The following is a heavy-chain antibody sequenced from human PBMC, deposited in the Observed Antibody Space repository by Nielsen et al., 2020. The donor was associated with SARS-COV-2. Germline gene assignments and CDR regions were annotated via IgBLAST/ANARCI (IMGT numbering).Heavy chain of an antibody. V-gene: IGHV3-11*04. J-gene: IGHJ4*02. D-gene: IGHD3-3*01. Sequence: GESLKISCAASGFNVSAYYMSWIRQAPGKGLEWVSFISYNGGTIYYADSVKGRFTISRDNAKNSLNLQMNSLRDDDTAVYYCARASLFGGQNDYWGQGALVTVSS. CDR2: ISYNGGTI. CDR1: GFNVSAYY. CDR3: ARASLFGGQNDY.